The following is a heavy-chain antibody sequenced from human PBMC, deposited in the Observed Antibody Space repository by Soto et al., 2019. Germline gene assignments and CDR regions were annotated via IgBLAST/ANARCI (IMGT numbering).Heavy chain of an antibody. J-gene: IGHJ4*02. CDR1: GGSIISYY. Sequence: SETLSLTCTVSGGSIISYYWSWIRQPPGKGLEWIGYIYYSGSTNYNPSLKSRVTISVDTSKNQFSLKLSSVTAADTAVYYCARGAWRADYCGSGSYYNFDYWGQGTLVTAS. CDR2: IYYSGST. CDR3: ARGAWRADYCGSGSYYNFDY. D-gene: IGHD3-10*01. V-gene: IGHV4-59*01.